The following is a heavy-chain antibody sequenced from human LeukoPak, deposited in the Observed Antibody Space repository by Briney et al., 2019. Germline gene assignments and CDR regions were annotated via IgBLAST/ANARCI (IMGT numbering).Heavy chain of an antibody. J-gene: IGHJ5*02. D-gene: IGHD7-27*01. CDR2: INHSGST. CDR3: ASLGILDWFDP. Sequence: SETLSLTCAVYGGSFSGYYWSWIRQPPGKGLEWIGEINHSGSTNYNPSLESRVTISVDTSKNQFSLKLSSVTAADTAVYYCASLGILDWFDPWGQGTLVTVSS. CDR1: GGSFSGYY. V-gene: IGHV4-34*01.